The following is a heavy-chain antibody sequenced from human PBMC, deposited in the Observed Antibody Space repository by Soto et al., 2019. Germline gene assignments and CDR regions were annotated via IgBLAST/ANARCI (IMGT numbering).Heavy chain of an antibody. J-gene: IGHJ6*02. V-gene: IGHV3-9*01. Sequence: EPQLVESGGGLVQPGRSLRLSCAASGFTFDDYAMHWVRQGPGKGLEWVSGISWNSGNIVYADSVKVRFTISRDNAKNSLYLQMNSLRAEDTALYYCAKDQKIGTAYYYYGMDVWGQGTTVTVSS. CDR3: AKDQKIGTAYYYYGMDV. CDR1: GFTFDDYA. CDR2: ISWNSGNI.